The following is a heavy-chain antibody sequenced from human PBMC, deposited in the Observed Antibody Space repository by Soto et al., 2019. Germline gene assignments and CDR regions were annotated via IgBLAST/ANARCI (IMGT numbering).Heavy chain of an antibody. V-gene: IGHV3-53*01. Sequence: VEPGGGLIQPGTYLTLSCAASGFSVRRNYMTWVRQAPGKGLEWVSVVYSGGATFYADSVKGRFILSRDDSQNTMYLQINNLRAEDTVVYYCARFPGRLWCRGTLVTVAS. CDR1: GFSVRRNY. D-gene: IGHD3-10*01. CDR3: ARFPGRL. CDR2: VYSGGAT. J-gene: IGHJ4*02.